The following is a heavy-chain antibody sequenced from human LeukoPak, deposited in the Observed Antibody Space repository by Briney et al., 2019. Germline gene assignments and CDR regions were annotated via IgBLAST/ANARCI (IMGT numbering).Heavy chain of an antibody. D-gene: IGHD6-6*01. J-gene: IGHJ6*02. Sequence: GASVKVSCKASGGTFSSYAISWVRQAPGQGLEWMGGIIPIFGTANYAQKFQGRVTITADESTSTAYMELSSLRSEDTAVYYCARDLWGIAARHRYHYYGMDVWGQGTTVTVSS. CDR1: GGTFSSYA. CDR2: IIPIFGTA. V-gene: IGHV1-69*13. CDR3: ARDLWGIAARHRYHYYGMDV.